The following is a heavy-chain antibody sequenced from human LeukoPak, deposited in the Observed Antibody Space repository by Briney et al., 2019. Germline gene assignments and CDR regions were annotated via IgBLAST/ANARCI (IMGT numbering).Heavy chain of an antibody. J-gene: IGHJ4*02. CDR1: GGSISSGGYY. Sequence: PSETLSLTCTVSGGSISSGGYYWSWIRQHPGKGPEWIGYIYYSGSTYYNPSLKSRVTISVDTSKNQFSLKLSSVTAADTAVYYCARVDRRNYYDSSGSFDYWGQGTLVTVSS. CDR2: IYYSGST. CDR3: ARVDRRNYYDSSGSFDY. V-gene: IGHV4-31*03. D-gene: IGHD3-22*01.